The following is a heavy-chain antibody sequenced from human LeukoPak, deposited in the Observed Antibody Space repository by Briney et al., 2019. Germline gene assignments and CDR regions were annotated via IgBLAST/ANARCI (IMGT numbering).Heavy chain of an antibody. CDR3: ARGMWFDTLFSAFDV. V-gene: IGHV4-39*07. J-gene: IGHJ3*01. CDR2: IYYSGST. D-gene: IGHD3-10*01. Sequence: SSETLSLTCTVSGGSISSSSYYWGWIRQPPGKGLEWIGSIYYSGSTYYNPSLKSRVTISVDTSKNQFSLMLNSVTAADTALYYCARGMWFDTLFSAFDVWGQGTMVSVSS. CDR1: GGSISSSSYY.